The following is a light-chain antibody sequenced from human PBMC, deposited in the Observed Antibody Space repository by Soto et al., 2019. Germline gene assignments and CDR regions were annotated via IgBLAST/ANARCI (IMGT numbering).Light chain of an antibody. J-gene: IGLJ3*02. CDR3: SSYTSSSTWV. V-gene: IGLV2-14*01. CDR2: EVR. CDR1: SSDVGAYNY. Sequence: QSALTQPASVSGSPGQSITISCTGTSSDVGAYNYVSWYQQHPGKAPKHMIYEVRNRPSGVSDHFSGSRSGNTASLTISGLQAEDESDYYCSSYTSSSTWVFGGGTKLTVL.